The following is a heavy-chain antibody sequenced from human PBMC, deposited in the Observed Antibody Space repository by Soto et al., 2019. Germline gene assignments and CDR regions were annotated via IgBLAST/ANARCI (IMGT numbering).Heavy chain of an antibody. CDR2: IKQDATEK. Sequence: VESGGGLVQPGGSLRLSCAASGFIFNKFWMSWVRQAPGKGLEWVANIKQDATEKYYVDSVKGRFTISRDNAKNSVFLQMNSLTVDDTAVYYCVRDHPLNWGPGTLVTVSS. V-gene: IGHV3-7*05. CDR1: GFIFNKFW. J-gene: IGHJ4*02. CDR3: VRDHPLN.